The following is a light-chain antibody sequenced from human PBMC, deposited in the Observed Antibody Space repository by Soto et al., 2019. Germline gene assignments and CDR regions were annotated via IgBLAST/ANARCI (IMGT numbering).Light chain of an antibody. CDR1: QRVSSN. V-gene: IGKV3-15*01. J-gene: IGKJ5*01. Sequence: EIVMTQSPATLSLSTGERATLSCRASQRVSSNLAWYQQTHGQAPRLLIYGASTRATGIPARFSASGSGTESKLTISGLQSEAVGVYYCQQDNNWHPITFGQGTRVEVK. CDR2: GAS. CDR3: QQDNNWHPIT.